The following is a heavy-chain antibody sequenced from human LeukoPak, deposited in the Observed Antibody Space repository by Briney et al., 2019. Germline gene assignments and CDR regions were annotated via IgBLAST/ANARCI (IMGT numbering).Heavy chain of an antibody. CDR2: IYSGGST. J-gene: IGHJ4*02. CDR1: GFTVSSNY. D-gene: IGHD6-19*01. Sequence: GGSLRLSCAASGFTVSSNYLSWVRQAPGKGLEWVSVIYSGGSTYYADSVKGRFTISRDNSKNTLYLQMNSLRAEGTAVYYCARGYKYSSGWYYFDYWGQGTLVTVSS. CDR3: ARGYKYSSGWYYFDY. V-gene: IGHV3-53*01.